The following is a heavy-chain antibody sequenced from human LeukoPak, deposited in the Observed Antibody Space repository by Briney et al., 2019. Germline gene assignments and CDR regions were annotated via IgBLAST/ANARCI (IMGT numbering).Heavy chain of an antibody. CDR3: ARDPRNVGLTP. J-gene: IGHJ5*02. D-gene: IGHD2-15*01. Sequence: GGSLRLSCVASGFSLSGYWMYRVRQAPGKGLMYISRNNGDGSTTNYADVVKGRFTMSRDNVKNTLYLQMNSLRVEDTAVYYCARDPRNVGLTPWGQGTLVTVSS. CDR1: GFSLSGYW. V-gene: IGHV3-74*01. CDR2: NNGDGSTT.